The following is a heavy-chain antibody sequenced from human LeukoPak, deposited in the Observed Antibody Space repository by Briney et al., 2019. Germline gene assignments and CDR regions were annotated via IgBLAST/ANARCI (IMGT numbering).Heavy chain of an antibody. J-gene: IGHJ5*02. Sequence: ASVKVSCKASGYDFTSYAISWVRQAPGQGLEWMGWISVYNGDTKYAQKLQGRVTMTTDTPTSTAYMELRSLRSDDTAVYYCAWDESIATALPWGQGTLVTVSS. V-gene: IGHV1-18*01. CDR2: ISVYNGDT. CDR3: AWDESIATALP. D-gene: IGHD6-6*01. CDR1: GYDFTSYA.